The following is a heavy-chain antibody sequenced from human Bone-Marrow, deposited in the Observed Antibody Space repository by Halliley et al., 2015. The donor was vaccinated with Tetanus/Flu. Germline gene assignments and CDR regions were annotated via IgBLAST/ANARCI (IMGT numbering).Heavy chain of an antibody. CDR1: GGSISSGSYY. J-gene: IGHJ4*02. Sequence: TLSLTCTVSGGSISSGSYYWTWIRQHPGKGLEWIGYIYRSGSTYYNPSLKSRITISIDTSKNQFSLRLNSVTAADTAVYYCAKDRGSGWYGIDYWGQGILVTVSS. V-gene: IGHV4-31*03. CDR3: AKDRGSGWYGIDY. CDR2: IYRSGST. D-gene: IGHD6-19*01.